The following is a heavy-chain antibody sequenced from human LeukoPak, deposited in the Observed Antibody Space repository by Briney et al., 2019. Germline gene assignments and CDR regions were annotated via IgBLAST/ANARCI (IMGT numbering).Heavy chain of an antibody. J-gene: IGHJ4*02. CDR3: ARDSRIVGAPDY. D-gene: IGHD1-26*01. CDR1: GFTFSSYS. V-gene: IGHV3-48*01. CDR2: ISSSSSTI. Sequence: PGGSLRLSCAASGFTFSSYSMNWVRQAPGKGLERVSYISSSSSTIYYADSVKGRFTISRDNSKNTLYLQMNSLRAEDTAVYYCARDSRIVGAPDYWGQGTLVTVSS.